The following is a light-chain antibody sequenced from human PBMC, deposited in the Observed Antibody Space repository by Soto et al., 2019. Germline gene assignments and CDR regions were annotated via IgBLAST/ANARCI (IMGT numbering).Light chain of an antibody. V-gene: IGKV3-15*01. Sequence: EIVMTQSPATLSVSPEERATLSCRASQSVSSNLAWYQQKPGQAPRLLIYGASTRATGIPARFSGSGSGTEFTLTISSLQSEDFAVYYCQQYNNWPLTWTFGQGTKVDIK. J-gene: IGKJ1*01. CDR2: GAS. CDR3: QQYNNWPLTWT. CDR1: QSVSSN.